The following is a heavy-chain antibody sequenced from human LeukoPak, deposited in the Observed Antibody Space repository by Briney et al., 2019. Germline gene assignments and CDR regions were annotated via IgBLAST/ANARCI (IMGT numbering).Heavy chain of an antibody. Sequence: PSQTLSLTCTVSGGSISSGGYYWSWIRQHPGKGLEWIGYIYYRGSTYYNPSLKSRVTIPVDTSKNQFSLKLSSVTAADTAVYYCAREWFGELSLFDYWGQGTLVTVSS. V-gene: IGHV4-31*03. CDR1: GGSISSGGYY. CDR3: AREWFGELSLFDY. CDR2: IYYRGST. D-gene: IGHD3-10*01. J-gene: IGHJ4*02.